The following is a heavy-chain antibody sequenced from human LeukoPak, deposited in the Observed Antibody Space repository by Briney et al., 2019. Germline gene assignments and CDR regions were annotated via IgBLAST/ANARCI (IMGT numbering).Heavy chain of an antibody. CDR2: INHSGST. V-gene: IGHV4-34*01. CDR1: GGSFSGYY. CDR3: ARDCWARLRAPLDP. Sequence: PSETLSLTCAVYGGSFSGYYWSWIRQPPGKGLEWIGEINHSGSTNYNPSLKSRVTISVDTSKNQFSLKLSSVTAADTAVYYCARDCWARLRAPLDPWGQGTLVTVSS. D-gene: IGHD4-17*01. J-gene: IGHJ5*02.